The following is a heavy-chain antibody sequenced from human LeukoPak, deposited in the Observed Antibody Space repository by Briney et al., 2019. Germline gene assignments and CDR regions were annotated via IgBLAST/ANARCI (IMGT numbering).Heavy chain of an antibody. D-gene: IGHD2-15*01. Sequence: SETLSLTCNVSGGSISSASYYWGWLRQPPGKGLEWIGSIYYTGTTYQSPSLKSRVTISVHTSKNQFSLRLSSVTAADTAVYYCARQQCNGGSCYSRAIWFDPWGQGTLVTVSS. CDR3: ARQQCNGGSCYSRAIWFDP. CDR1: GGSISSASYY. CDR2: IYYTGTT. V-gene: IGHV4-39*01. J-gene: IGHJ5*02.